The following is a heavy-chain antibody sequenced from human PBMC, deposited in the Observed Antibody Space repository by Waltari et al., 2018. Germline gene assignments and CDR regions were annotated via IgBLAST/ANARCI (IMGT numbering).Heavy chain of an antibody. CDR3: ARDLGACSGGTCYLPGDY. CDR2: ISSGITT. J-gene: IGHJ4*02. D-gene: IGHD2-15*01. CDR1: GFTFSTFS. V-gene: IGHV3-48*02. Sequence: EVQLVEAGGGLVQPGGSLRLSCEASGFTFSTFSMNWFRQAPGKGLEWVSYISSGITTYYADSVKGRFTISRDNAKNSLFLQMNSLRDEDTALYYCARDLGACSGGTCYLPGDYWGRGTLVTVSS.